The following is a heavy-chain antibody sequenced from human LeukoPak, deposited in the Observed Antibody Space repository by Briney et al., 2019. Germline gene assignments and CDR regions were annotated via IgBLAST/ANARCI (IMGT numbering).Heavy chain of an antibody. CDR2: IIPIFGTA. CDR1: GGTFSSYV. D-gene: IGHD3-10*01. V-gene: IGHV1-69*05. CDR3: ARTPVTIWFGELLSPYFDY. Sequence: GSSVKVSCKASGGTFSSYVINWVRQAPGQGLEWMGGIIPIFGTANYAQKFQGRVTITRDTSASTAYMELSSLRSEDMAVYYCARTPVTIWFGELLSPYFDYWGQGTLVTVSS. J-gene: IGHJ4*02.